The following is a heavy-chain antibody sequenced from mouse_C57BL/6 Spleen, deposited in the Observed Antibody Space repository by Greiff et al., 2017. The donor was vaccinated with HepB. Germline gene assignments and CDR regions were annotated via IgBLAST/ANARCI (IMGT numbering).Heavy chain of an antibody. D-gene: IGHD2-4*01. Sequence: EVQLVESGGGLVKPGGSLKLSCAASGFTFSSYAMSWVRQTPEKRLEWVATISDGGSYTYYPDNVKGRFTISRDNAKNNLYLQMSHLKSEDTAMYYCVDYAFAYWGQGTLVTVSA. CDR3: VDYAFAY. CDR1: GFTFSSYA. CDR2: ISDGGSYT. V-gene: IGHV5-4*01. J-gene: IGHJ3*01.